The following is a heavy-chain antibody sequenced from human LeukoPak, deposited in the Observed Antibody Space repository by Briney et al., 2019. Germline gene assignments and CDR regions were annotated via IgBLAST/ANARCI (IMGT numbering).Heavy chain of an antibody. V-gene: IGHV4-61*08. J-gene: IGHJ4*02. Sequence: SETLSLTCTVSGGSISSGGYYWSWIRQHPGKGLEWIGYIYYSGSTYYNPSLKSRVTISLDTSKNQFSLRLGSVSATDTAVYYCARGGRSAMVSFDYWGQGTLVTVSS. D-gene: IGHD5-18*01. CDR2: IYYSGST. CDR1: GGSISSGGYY. CDR3: ARGGRSAMVSFDY.